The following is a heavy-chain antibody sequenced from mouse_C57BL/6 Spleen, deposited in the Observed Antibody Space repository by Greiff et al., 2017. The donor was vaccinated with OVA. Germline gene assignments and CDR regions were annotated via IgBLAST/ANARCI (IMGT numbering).Heavy chain of an antibody. D-gene: IGHD2-3*01. CDR1: GFTFSSYA. CDR2: ISSGGDYI. CDR3: TRGGYYDYYAMDY. V-gene: IGHV5-9-1*02. Sequence: EVNLVESGEGLVKPGGSLKLSCAASGFTFSSYAMSWVRQTPEKRLEWVAYISSGGDYIYYADTVKGRFTISRDNARNTLYLQMSSLKSEDTAMDYCTRGGYYDYYAMDYWGQGTSVTVSS. J-gene: IGHJ4*01.